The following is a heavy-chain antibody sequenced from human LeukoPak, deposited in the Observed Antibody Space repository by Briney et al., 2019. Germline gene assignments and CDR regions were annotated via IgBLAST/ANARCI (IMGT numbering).Heavy chain of an antibody. V-gene: IGHV7-4-1*02. Sequence: ASVKVSCKASGYTFTSYAMNWVRQAPGQGLEWMGWINTNTGNPTYAQGFTGRFVFSLDTSVSTAYLQISSLKAEDTAVYYCARGFPLWYSSGWYGIDYWGQGTLVTVSS. CDR3: ARGFPLWYSSGWYGIDY. CDR2: INTNTGNP. CDR1: GYTFTSYA. J-gene: IGHJ4*02. D-gene: IGHD6-19*01.